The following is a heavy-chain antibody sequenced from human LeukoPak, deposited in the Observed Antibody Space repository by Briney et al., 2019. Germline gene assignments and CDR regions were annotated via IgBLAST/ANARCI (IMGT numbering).Heavy chain of an antibody. Sequence: PSETLSLTCTVAGGSLGNGSYYWSWIRQHPGKGLEWIGCIYYSGSTYYNPSLKSRLTISLDTSKNQFSLKLTSVTAADTAVYYCARDGRLWFGETKWFDPWGQGTLVTVSS. J-gene: IGHJ5*02. V-gene: IGHV4-31*03. CDR2: IYYSGST. D-gene: IGHD3-10*01. CDR1: GGSLGNGSYY. CDR3: ARDGRLWFGETKWFDP.